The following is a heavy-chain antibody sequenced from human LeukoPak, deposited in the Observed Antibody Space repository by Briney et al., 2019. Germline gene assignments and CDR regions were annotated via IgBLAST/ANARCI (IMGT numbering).Heavy chain of an antibody. Sequence: SETLSLTCAVSGGSISSSNWWGWIRQPAGKGLEWIGRALSPGSSDFNLFDYNPSFKSRVSMSFDTAKNQFFLKVTSVTAADTAVYFCARERAPAYNFYMDVWGKGTKVTVSS. CDR1: GGSISSSNW. CDR3: ARERAPAYNFYMDV. J-gene: IGHJ6*03. D-gene: IGHD3/OR15-3a*01. CDR2: ALSPGSS. V-gene: IGHV4-4*07.